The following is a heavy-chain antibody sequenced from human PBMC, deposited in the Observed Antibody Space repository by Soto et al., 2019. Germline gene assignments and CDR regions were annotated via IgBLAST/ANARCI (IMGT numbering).Heavy chain of an antibody. CDR1: GFSLKSRGLG. Sequence: SGPTLVNPTQTLTLTCTFSGFSLKSRGLGVGWLRQPPGKALEWLAIVYWDDDKRYRPSLRSRLSIRKDTPKNQVVLTLTNTDPVDTATYYGVHGGPVDETGMGFDFWGQGSLVTVSS. V-gene: IGHV2-5*02. D-gene: IGHD3-16*01. J-gene: IGHJ4*02. CDR3: VHGGPVDETGMGFDF. CDR2: VYWDDDK.